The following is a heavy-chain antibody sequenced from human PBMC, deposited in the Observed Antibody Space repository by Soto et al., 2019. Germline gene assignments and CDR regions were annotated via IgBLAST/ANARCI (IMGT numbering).Heavy chain of an antibody. J-gene: IGHJ3*02. CDR3: ARAGGITMIVVALSDTFDI. Sequence: SETLSLTCTVSGGSVSSGSYYWSWIRQPPGKGLEWIGYIYYSGSTNYNPSLKSRVTISVDTSKNQFSLKLSSVTAADTAVYYCARAGGITMIVVALSDTFDIWRPGTMVTVSS. V-gene: IGHV4-61*01. D-gene: IGHD3-22*01. CDR2: IYYSGST. CDR1: GGSVSSGSYY.